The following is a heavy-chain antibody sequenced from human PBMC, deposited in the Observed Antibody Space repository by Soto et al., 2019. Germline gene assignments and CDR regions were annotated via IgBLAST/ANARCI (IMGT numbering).Heavy chain of an antibody. CDR3: ATRGKYYYDSSGYYDDYYYYGMDV. CDR1: GGTFSSYA. CDR2: IIPIFGAA. D-gene: IGHD3-22*01. Sequence: QVQLVQSGAEVKKPGSSVKVSCKASGGTFSSYAISWVRQAPGQGLEWMRVIIPIFGAANYAQKFQGRVTITADESTSTAYMELSSLRSEDTAVYYCATRGKYYYDSSGYYDDYYYYGMDVWGQGTTVTVSS. V-gene: IGHV1-69*01. J-gene: IGHJ6*02.